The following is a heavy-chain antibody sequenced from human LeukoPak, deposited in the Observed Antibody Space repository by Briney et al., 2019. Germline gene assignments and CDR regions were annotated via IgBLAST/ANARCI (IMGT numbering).Heavy chain of an antibody. CDR2: IYYSGST. CDR1: GGSISSSSYY. Sequence: SETLSLTCTVSGGSISSSSYYWGWIRQPPGKGLEWIGSIYYSGSTYYNPSLKSRVTISVDTSKNQFSLKLSSVTAADTAVYYCARDSSSWVSSFDYWGQGTLVTVSS. D-gene: IGHD6-13*01. J-gene: IGHJ4*02. V-gene: IGHV4-39*02. CDR3: ARDSSSWVSSFDY.